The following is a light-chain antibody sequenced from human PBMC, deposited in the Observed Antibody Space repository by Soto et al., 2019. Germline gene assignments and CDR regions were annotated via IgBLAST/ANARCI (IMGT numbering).Light chain of an antibody. V-gene: IGKV1-5*01. J-gene: IGKJ2*01. CDR3: QQYNTNSNT. CDR2: DAS. Sequence: DIQMTQSPPTLSASVGDRVTITCRASQSISTWLAWFQQKPGKAPRLLIFDASSLDSGVPSRFSGSGSGTEFPLTISSLQPDDSASYYCQQYNTNSNTFGQGTKLEIK. CDR1: QSISTW.